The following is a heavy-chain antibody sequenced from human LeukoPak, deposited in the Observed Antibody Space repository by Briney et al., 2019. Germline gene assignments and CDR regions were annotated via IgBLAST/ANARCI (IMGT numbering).Heavy chain of an antibody. CDR3: ARSILAGTGGFDY. D-gene: IGHD6-19*01. Sequence: GGSLRLSCAASGFTFSSYIMNWVRQAPGKGLEWVSSISSSSTYIYYADSVKGRFTISRDNAKNSLYLQMNSLRAEDTAIYYCARSILAGTGGFDYWGQGSLITVSS. CDR1: GFTFSSYI. V-gene: IGHV3-21*01. CDR2: ISSSSTYI. J-gene: IGHJ4*02.